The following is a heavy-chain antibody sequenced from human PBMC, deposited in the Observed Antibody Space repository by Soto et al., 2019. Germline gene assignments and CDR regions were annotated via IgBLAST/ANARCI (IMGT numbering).Heavy chain of an antibody. J-gene: IGHJ6*03. CDR2: INAGNGNT. D-gene: IGHD3-3*01. V-gene: IGHV1-3*01. CDR1: GYTFTSYA. CDR3: ARQPKLLRFLEWTPKPLYYMDV. Sequence: ASVKVSCKASGYTFTSYAMHWVRQAPGQRLEWMGWINAGNGNTKYSQKFQGRVTITRDTSASTAYLELNSMSSEDTELYYCARQPKLLRFLEWTPKPLYYMDVWGKGTTVTVSS.